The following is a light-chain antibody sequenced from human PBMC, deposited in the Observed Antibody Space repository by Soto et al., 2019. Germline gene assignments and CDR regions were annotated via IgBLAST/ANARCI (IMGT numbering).Light chain of an antibody. V-gene: IGKV1-39*01. CDR1: QRISSY. CDR2: DAS. J-gene: IGKJ1*01. CDR3: QQTDTPPRA. Sequence: DIQMTQSPSSLSASVGDRVTITCRASQRISSYLNWYQQKPGKAPNLLIWDASTLKSEVXSRFSGSASGTDFTLTISSLQPEDFATYYCQQTDTPPRAFGQGTKVEIK.